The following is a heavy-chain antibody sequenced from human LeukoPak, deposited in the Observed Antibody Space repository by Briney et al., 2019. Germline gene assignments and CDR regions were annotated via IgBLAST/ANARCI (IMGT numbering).Heavy chain of an antibody. V-gene: IGHV1-2*02. J-gene: IGHJ3*02. CDR1: GYTFNGYY. Sequence: GASVKVSCKASGYTFNGYYKHWVRQAPGQGLEWMGWINPNSGGTNYAQKFQGRVTMTRDTSISTAYMELSRLRSDDTAVYYCARDLGVAGTPEDAFDIWGQGTMVTVSS. CDR2: INPNSGGT. CDR3: ARDLGVAGTPEDAFDI. D-gene: IGHD6-19*01.